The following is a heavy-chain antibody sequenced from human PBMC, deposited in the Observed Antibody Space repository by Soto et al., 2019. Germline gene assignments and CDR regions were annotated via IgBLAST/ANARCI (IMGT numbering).Heavy chain of an antibody. J-gene: IGHJ4*02. V-gene: IGHV4-59*08. D-gene: IGHD6-19*01. CDR3: ATRYSSGFDY. CDR2: IYYSGST. Sequence: SETLSLTCTVSGGSINSYYWSWIRQPPGKGLEWIGYIYYSGSTKYNPSLKRRVTISVDTSKNQFSLNLSSVTAADTAVYYCATRYSSGFDYWGQGTLVTVS. CDR1: GGSINSYY.